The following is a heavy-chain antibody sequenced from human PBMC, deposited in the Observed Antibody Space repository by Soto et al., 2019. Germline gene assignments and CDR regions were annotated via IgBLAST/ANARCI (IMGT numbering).Heavy chain of an antibody. D-gene: IGHD3-10*01. J-gene: IGHJ4*02. CDR1: GGSISSSSYY. CDR3: ARQLLWFGELRYFDY. V-gene: IGHV4-39*01. Sequence: QLQLQESGPGLVKPSETLSLTCTVSGGSISSSSYYWGWIRQPPGKGLEWIGSLYYIGSTYYNPSLKSRVTISVDTSKNQFSLKLSSVTAADTAVYYCARQLLWFGELRYFDYWGQGTLVTVSS. CDR2: LYYIGST.